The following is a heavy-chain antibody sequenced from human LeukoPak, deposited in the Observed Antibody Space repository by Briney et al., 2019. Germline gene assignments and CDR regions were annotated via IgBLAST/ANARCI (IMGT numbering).Heavy chain of an antibody. CDR1: GGTFSSYA. J-gene: IGHJ4*02. CDR2: IIPIFGTA. V-gene: IGHV1-69*01. CDR3: AREGYYYDSGGYPFDY. D-gene: IGHD3-22*01. Sequence: SVKVSCKASGGTFSSYAISWVRQAPGQGLEWMGGIIPIFGTANYAQEFQGRVTITADESTSTAYMELSSLRSEDTAVYYCAREGYYYDSGGYPFDYWGQGTLVTVSS.